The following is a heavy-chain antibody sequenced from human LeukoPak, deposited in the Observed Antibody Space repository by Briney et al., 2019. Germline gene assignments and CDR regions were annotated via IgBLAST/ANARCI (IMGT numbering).Heavy chain of an antibody. CDR1: GFSISSHS. V-gene: IGHV4-59*11. J-gene: IGHJ6*03. CDR3: ARVKAAAGTGYYYYMDV. CDR2: IYCSGST. Sequence: SESLSLTCTVSGFSISSHSRSWIRQPPGKGLEWIGYIYCSGSTNYNPSLKSRVTISVDTSKNQFSLKLSSVTAADTAVYYCARVKAAAGTGYYYYMDVGAKGTTHSVS. D-gene: IGHD6-13*01.